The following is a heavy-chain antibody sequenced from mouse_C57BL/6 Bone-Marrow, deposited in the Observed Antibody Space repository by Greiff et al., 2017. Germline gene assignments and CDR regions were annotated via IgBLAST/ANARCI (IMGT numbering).Heavy chain of an antibody. D-gene: IGHD2-3*01. CDR2: IWWDDDK. J-gene: IGHJ3*01. CDR3: ARIDGDVGYRFAY. V-gene: IGHV8-8*01. Sequence: QVTLKVSGPGILQPSQTLSLTCSFSGFSLSTFGMGVGWIRQPSGKGLEWLANIWWDDDKYYNPAIKSRLTISKDSSKNQVFLKNANVDTADTATYYCARIDGDVGYRFAYWGQGTLVTVSA. CDR1: GFSLSTFGMG.